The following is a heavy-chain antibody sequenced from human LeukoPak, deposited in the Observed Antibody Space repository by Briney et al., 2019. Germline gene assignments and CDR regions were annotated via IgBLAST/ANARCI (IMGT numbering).Heavy chain of an antibody. CDR1: GGSISGYY. CDR2: IYTSGST. D-gene: IGHD3-3*01. Sequence: SETLSLICIVSGGSISGYYWSWIRQPAGKGLEWIGRIYTSGSTNYNPSLKSRVTMSVDTSKNQFSLKLSYVTAADTAVYYCARVDVFGVVSSDYYYYYMDVWGKGTTVTVSS. CDR3: ARVDVFGVVSSDYYYYYMDV. V-gene: IGHV4-4*07. J-gene: IGHJ6*03.